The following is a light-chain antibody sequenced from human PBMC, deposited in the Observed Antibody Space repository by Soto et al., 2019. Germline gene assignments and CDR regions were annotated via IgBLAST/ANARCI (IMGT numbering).Light chain of an antibody. CDR1: QSISSW. CDR2: GAS. V-gene: IGKV3-20*01. J-gene: IGKJ1*01. Sequence: TQSPSTLSASVGDRVTITCRASQSISSWLAWYQQKPGQAPRLLIYGASTRATGIPARFSGSGSGTDFTLTISRLEPEDFAVYYCQQYGSSPRTFGQGTKVDIK. CDR3: QQYGSSPRT.